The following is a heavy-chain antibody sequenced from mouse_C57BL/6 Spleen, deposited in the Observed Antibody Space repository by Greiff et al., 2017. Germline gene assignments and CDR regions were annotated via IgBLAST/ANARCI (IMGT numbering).Heavy chain of an antibody. CDR2: ISSGGDYI. CDR3: TREVVATDGFAY. J-gene: IGHJ3*01. D-gene: IGHD1-1*01. CDR1: GFTFSSYA. Sequence: EVKLQESGEGLVKPGGSLKLSCAASGFTFSSYAMSWVRQTPVQRLEWVAYISSGGDYIYYADTVKGRFTISRDNARNTLYLQMSSLKSEDTAMYYCTREVVATDGFAYWGQGTLVTVSA. V-gene: IGHV5-9-1*02.